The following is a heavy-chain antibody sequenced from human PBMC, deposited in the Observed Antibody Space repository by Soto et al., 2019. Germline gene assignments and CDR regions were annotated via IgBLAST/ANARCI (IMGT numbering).Heavy chain of an antibody. V-gene: IGHV1-3*01. CDR2: INAGIGNT. CDR3: ARDGGDVYKYAFDI. J-gene: IGHJ3*02. D-gene: IGHD3-16*01. CDR1: GYTFTSYA. Sequence: ASVKVSCKASGYTFTSYAMHWVRQAPGQRLEWMGWINAGIGNTKYSQKFQGRVTITRDTSASTAHMQLSSLRSEDTAVYYCARDGGDVYKYAFDIWGQGTMVTVSS.